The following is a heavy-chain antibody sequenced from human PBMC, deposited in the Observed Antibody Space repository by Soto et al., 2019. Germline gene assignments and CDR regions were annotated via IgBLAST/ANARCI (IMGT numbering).Heavy chain of an antibody. D-gene: IGHD6-13*01. Sequence: SLQVSCKASGYTSINYGVSWVRQAPGQGLEWMGWISAYNGDKKYAQNVQGRVTLTTDTSTSTACMEMRTLTSDDTAAYSRASDRPLISAGGDGWRQGSTVT. CDR2: ISAYNGDK. CDR1: GYTSINYG. J-gene: IGHJ6*01. V-gene: IGHV1-18*01. CDR3: ASDRPLISAGGDG.